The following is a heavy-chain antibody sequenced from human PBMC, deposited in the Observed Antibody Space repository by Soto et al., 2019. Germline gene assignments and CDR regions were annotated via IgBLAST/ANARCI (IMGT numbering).Heavy chain of an antibody. J-gene: IGHJ6*02. CDR2: IFPSDFDT. V-gene: IGHV5-51*01. CDR1: GYIFNNHW. Sequence: PGESLKISCNASGYIFNNHWIGWVRQMPGKGLEWMGIIFPSDFDTRYSPSFQGQVTISADKSITTAYLQWSSLKASDTAKYYCARHSLIVSPLYVLDVWGQGTTVTVSS. D-gene: IGHD1-26*01. CDR3: ARHSLIVSPLYVLDV.